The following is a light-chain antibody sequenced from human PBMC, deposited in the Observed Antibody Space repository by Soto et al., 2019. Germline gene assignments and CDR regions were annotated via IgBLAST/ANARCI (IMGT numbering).Light chain of an antibody. CDR2: GAS. V-gene: IGKV3-20*01. CDR3: HQYGSSPRT. Sequence: EIVLTQSPGTLSLSPGERATLSCRASQSVSSSYLAWYQHTPGQAPMLLIYGASTRATGIPDRFSGSGSGTDFILTISRLEPEDFAVYYCHQYGSSPRTFGQGTKVDIK. J-gene: IGKJ1*01. CDR1: QSVSSSY.